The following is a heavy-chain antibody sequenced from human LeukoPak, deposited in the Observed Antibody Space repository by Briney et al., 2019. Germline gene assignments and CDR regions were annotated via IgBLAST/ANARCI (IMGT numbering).Heavy chain of an antibody. Sequence: ASVKVSCKASGGTFDSHAINWVRQAPGQGLEWMGWINPNSGGTNYAQKFQGRVTMTRDTSISTAYMELSRLRSDDTAVYYSARDPYSGSLNWFDPWGQGTLVTVSS. D-gene: IGHD1-26*01. CDR2: INPNSGGT. J-gene: IGHJ5*02. V-gene: IGHV1-2*02. CDR1: GGTFDSHA. CDR3: ARDPYSGSLNWFDP.